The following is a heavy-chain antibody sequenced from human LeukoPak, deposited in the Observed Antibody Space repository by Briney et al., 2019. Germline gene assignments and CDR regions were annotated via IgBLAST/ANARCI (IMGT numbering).Heavy chain of an antibody. CDR2: ISGSGGST. CDR1: GFTFSSYA. D-gene: IGHD3-3*01. Sequence: GGSLRLSCAASGFTFSSYAMSWVRQAPGKGLEWVSAISGSGGSTYYADSVKGRFTISRDNSKNTLYLQMNSLRAEDTAVYYCATPILEWLFLRYFDYWGQGTLVTVSS. V-gene: IGHV3-23*01. J-gene: IGHJ4*02. CDR3: ATPILEWLFLRYFDY.